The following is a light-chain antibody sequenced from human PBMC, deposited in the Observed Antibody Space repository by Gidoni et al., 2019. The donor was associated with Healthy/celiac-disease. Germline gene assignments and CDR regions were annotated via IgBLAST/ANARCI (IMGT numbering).Light chain of an antibody. V-gene: IGKV1-39*01. CDR3: QQSYSTPPMLT. CDR1: QSISSY. CDR2: AAS. Sequence: MTQSPSSLSASVGDRVTITCRASQSISSYLNWYQQKPGKATKLLIYAASSLQSGVPSRFSGSGSGTDFTLTISSLQPEDFATYYCQQSYSTPPMLTFGGGTKVEIK. J-gene: IGKJ4*01.